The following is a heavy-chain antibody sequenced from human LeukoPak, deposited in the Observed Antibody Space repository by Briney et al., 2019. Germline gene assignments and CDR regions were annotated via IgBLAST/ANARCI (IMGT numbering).Heavy chain of an antibody. Sequence: GASVKVSRKASGYTFTSYGISWVRQAPGQGLEWMGWISAYNGNTNYAQKLQGRVTMTTDTSTSTAYMELRSLRSDGTVVYYCARVAEIAEATADYWGQGTLVTVSS. CDR2: ISAYNGNT. D-gene: IGHD5-12*01. CDR1: GYTFTSYG. J-gene: IGHJ4*02. V-gene: IGHV1-18*01. CDR3: ARVAEIAEATADY.